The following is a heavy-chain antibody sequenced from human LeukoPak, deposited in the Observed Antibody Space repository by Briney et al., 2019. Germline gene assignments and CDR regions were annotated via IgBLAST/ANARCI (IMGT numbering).Heavy chain of an antibody. CDR1: GGSISSSSYY. J-gene: IGHJ5*02. CDR2: IYYSGST. CDR3: ARHEYSGSYYGLSWFDP. D-gene: IGHD1-26*01. Sequence: SSETLSLTCTVSGGSISSSSYYWGWIRRPPGKGLEWIASIYYSGSTYYNPSLKSRVTISVDTSKNQLSLKLSSLTAADTAVYYCARHEYSGSYYGLSWFDPWGQGTLVTVSS. V-gene: IGHV4-39*01.